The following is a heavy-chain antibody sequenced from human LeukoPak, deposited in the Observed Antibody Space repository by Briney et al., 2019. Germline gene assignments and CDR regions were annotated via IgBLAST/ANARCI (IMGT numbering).Heavy chain of an antibody. CDR1: GFTFSSYA. V-gene: IGHV3-23*01. CDR2: ISGSGGST. D-gene: IGHD6-13*01. Sequence: PGRSLRLSCAASGFTFSSYAMSWVRQAPGKGLEWVSAISGSGGSTYYADSVKGRFTISRDNSKNTLYLQMNSLRAEDTAVYYCAKEGGSSWYSDYFDYWGQGTLVTVSS. J-gene: IGHJ4*02. CDR3: AKEGGSSWYSDYFDY.